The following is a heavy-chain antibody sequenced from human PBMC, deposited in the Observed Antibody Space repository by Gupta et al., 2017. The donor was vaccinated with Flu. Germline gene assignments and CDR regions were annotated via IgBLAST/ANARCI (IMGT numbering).Heavy chain of an antibody. CDR2: VFNTAAT. J-gene: IGHJ4*02. Sequence: QVQLQESGPGLVKPSGTLSLTFSVSGASISSDSWSWIRQAPGKGLEWVGFVFNTAATNYNPSLRSRATISVDTSKNQFFLRLNSVTAADTAVYYCARGPPFDYWGQGSLVTVSS. CDR3: ARGPPFDY. V-gene: IGHV4-59*01. CDR1: GASISSDS.